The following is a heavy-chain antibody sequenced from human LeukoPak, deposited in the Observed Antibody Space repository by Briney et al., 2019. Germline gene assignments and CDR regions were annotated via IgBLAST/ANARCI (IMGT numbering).Heavy chain of an antibody. CDR2: IYYSGST. J-gene: IGHJ4*02. CDR3: ASHAPAAAGICDY. V-gene: IGHV4-39*01. Sequence: PSETLSLTCTVSGGSISSSSYYWGWIRQPPGKGLEWIGSIYYSGSTYYNPSLKSRVTISVDTSKNQFSLKLSSVTAADTAVYYCASHAPAAAGICDYWGQGTLVTVSS. D-gene: IGHD6-13*01. CDR1: GGSISSSSYY.